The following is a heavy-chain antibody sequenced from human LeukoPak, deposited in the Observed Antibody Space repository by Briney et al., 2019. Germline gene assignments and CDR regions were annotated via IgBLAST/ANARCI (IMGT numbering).Heavy chain of an antibody. J-gene: IGHJ6*03. CDR1: GFTFSSYW. D-gene: IGHD3-3*01. CDR2: IKQDGSET. CDR3: ARDQGFSYYYYMDV. V-gene: IGHV3-7*01. Sequence: GGSLRLSCAAPGFTFSSYWMSWVRQAPGKGLEWVANIKQDGSETYYVDYVKGRFTISRDNAKNSLYLQMNSLRAEDTAVYYCARDQGFSYYYYMDVWGQGTLVTVSS.